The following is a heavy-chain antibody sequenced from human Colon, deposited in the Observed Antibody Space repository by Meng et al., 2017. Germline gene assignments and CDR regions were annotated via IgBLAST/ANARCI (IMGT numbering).Heavy chain of an antibody. CDR1: GYTFSSYY. CDR2: INLSGVST. J-gene: IGHJ4*02. Sequence: VLLVQSGAGMKKPGTSLQPSCKTSGYTFSSYYIHWVRQAPGQGLEWMGVINLSGVSTAQKFQGRLTLTRDMSTSTAYMELSSLTSEDTAVYFCARDQRYHTVRGIVVGLDYWGQGALVTVSS. D-gene: IGHD3-10*01. CDR3: ARDQRYHTVRGIVVGLDY. V-gene: IGHV1-46*01.